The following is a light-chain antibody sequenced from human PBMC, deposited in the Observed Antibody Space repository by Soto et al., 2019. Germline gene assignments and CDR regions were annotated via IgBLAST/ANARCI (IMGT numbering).Light chain of an antibody. CDR3: QQSYSTPRT. V-gene: IGKV1-39*01. CDR1: QSIRSY. J-gene: IGKJ1*01. CDR2: SAS. Sequence: DIQMTQSPSSLSASVGDRVTITCRASQSIRSYLNWYQQKPGKAPKLLIYSASSLQSGVPSRFSGSGSGTDLTLTISSLQPEDFANYYGQQSYSTPRTFGQGTKVEIK.